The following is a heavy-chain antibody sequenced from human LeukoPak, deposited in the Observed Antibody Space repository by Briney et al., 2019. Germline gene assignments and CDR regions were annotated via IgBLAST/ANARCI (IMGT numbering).Heavy chain of an antibody. CDR2: ISRSGATI. V-gene: IGHV3-48*03. CDR1: GFTFSSYG. CDR3: SRDRGGGDIYFDY. D-gene: IGHD2-21*02. J-gene: IGHJ4*02. Sequence: GGSLRLSCAASGFTFSSYGMNWVRQAPGKGPEWISYISRSGATIYYADSVKGRFTISRDNAKNSLSLQMSSLGAEDTAIYYCSRDRGGGDIYFDYWGQGTLVTVSS.